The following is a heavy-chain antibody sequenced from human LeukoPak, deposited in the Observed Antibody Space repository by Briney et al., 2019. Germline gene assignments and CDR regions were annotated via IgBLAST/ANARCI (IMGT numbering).Heavy chain of an antibody. Sequence: GESLKISCKASGYSFPTFWIGWVHQMPGKGLEWMGIIYPADSDTRYSPSFQGQVTISADKSITTAYLQWSSLQASDTAMYYCARRHFYESGGYSDYWGQGTLVTVSS. CDR3: ARRHFYESGGYSDY. J-gene: IGHJ4*02. V-gene: IGHV5-51*07. CDR1: GYSFPTFW. D-gene: IGHD3-22*01. CDR2: IYPADSDT.